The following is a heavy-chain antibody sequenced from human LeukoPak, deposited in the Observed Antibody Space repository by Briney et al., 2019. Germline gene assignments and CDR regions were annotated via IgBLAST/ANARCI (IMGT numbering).Heavy chain of an antibody. CDR3: ARANYYDSNRYSPLDD. D-gene: IGHD3-22*01. J-gene: IGHJ4*02. CDR1: GFTFHDFS. CDR2: ISWNSVNI. V-gene: IGHV3-9*01. Sequence: GGSLRLSCAASGFTFHDFSMHWVRQTPGKGLEWVSGISWNSVNIGYADSVKGRFTISRDNAKNSLFLQMDSLRPEDTALYYCARANYYDSNRYSPLDDWGQGTLVTVSS.